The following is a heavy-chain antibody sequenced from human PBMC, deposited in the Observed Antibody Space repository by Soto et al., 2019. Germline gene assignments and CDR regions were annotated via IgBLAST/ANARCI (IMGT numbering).Heavy chain of an antibody. V-gene: IGHV3-7*03. J-gene: IGHJ3*01. CDR1: GFTFSSDW. D-gene: IGHD3-16*01. Sequence: EVQLVESGGDLVQPGGSLRLSCAASGFTFSSDWMSWVRQAPGKGLEWVANVNQDGSAEYYVDSVKGRFTISRDNSKNSLYLQINSLRAEDTALYYCPRKNDLDLWGQGTMVTVSS. CDR2: VNQDGSAE. CDR3: PRKNDLDL.